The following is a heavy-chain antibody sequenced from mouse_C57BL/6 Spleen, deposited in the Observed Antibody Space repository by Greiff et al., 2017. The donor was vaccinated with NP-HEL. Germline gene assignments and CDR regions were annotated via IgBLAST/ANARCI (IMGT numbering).Heavy chain of an antibody. CDR1: GYTFTDYY. CDR2: IYPGSGNT. CDR3: ARSLYYGNFEDAMDY. J-gene: IGHJ4*01. Sequence: VKLMASGAELVRPGASVKLSCKASGYTFTDYYINWVKQRPGQGLEWIARIYPGSGNTYYNEKFKCKATLTSEKSSSTAYMQLSSLTSDDSAVYFCARSLYYGNFEDAMDYWGQGTSVTVSS. D-gene: IGHD2-1*01. V-gene: IGHV1-76*01.